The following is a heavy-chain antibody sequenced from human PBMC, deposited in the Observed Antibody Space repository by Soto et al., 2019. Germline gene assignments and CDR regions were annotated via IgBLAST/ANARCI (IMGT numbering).Heavy chain of an antibody. Sequence: SETLSLTCTVSGGSISSYYWSWIRQPPGKGLEWIGYIYYSGSTNYNPSLKSRVTISVDTSKNQFSLKLSSVTAADTAVYYCARDLGRDGYNYGYWGQGTLVTVSS. CDR2: IYYSGST. J-gene: IGHJ4*02. D-gene: IGHD5-12*01. V-gene: IGHV4-59*01. CDR3: ARDLGRDGYNYGY. CDR1: GGSISSYY.